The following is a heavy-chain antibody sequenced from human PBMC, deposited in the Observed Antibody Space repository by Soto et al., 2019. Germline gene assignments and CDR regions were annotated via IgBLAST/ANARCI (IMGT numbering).Heavy chain of an antibody. D-gene: IGHD6-13*01. CDR3: ARSGSSWNLSEFDD. Sequence: XSVKVCCTASDYTFTSYGILLVRQAPGQGLEWIGWISVYNGNTNYAQKFRGRVTMTTDISTTTAYMEMRSLRSDDTAVYYCARSGSSWNLSEFDDWGQGTLVTVSS. J-gene: IGHJ4*02. CDR2: ISVYNGNT. V-gene: IGHV1-18*01. CDR1: DYTFTSYG.